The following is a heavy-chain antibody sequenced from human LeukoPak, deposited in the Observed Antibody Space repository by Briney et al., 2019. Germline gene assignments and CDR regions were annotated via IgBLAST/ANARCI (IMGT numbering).Heavy chain of an antibody. Sequence: PGGSLRLSCAASGFTFAEYGMSWVRQAPGKGLEWVSGINWNGGSTGYADSVKGRFTISRDNAKNSLYLQMTSLRAEDTAVYYCATLGARPRWGQGSLVTVSS. J-gene: IGHJ4*02. CDR1: GFTFAEYG. V-gene: IGHV3-20*04. CDR2: INWNGGST. CDR3: ATLGARPR. D-gene: IGHD6-6*01.